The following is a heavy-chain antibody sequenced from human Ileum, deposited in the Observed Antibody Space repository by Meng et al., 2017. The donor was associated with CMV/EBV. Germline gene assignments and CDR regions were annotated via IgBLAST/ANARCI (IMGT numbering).Heavy chain of an antibody. CDR3: AKDRYFEPAHFDY. Sequence: GGSLRLSCVAFGLTFNSYSMGGVRQAPGKGLEWVAAISGSVANSYYAESVKGCATISRDNSKNTLLLELNGLRAEDTAVYYCAKDRYFEPAHFDYWGQGTLVTVSS. J-gene: IGHJ4*02. CDR2: ISGSVANS. D-gene: IGHD3-9*01. V-gene: IGHV3-23*01. CDR1: GLTFNSYS.